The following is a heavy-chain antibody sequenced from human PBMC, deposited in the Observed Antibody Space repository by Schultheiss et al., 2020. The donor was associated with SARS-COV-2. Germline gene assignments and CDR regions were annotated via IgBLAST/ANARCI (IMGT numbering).Heavy chain of an antibody. CDR1: GVSISSGSNH. J-gene: IGHJ3*02. D-gene: IGHD3-22*01. CDR2: IYSSGST. V-gene: IGHV4-61*02. Sequence: SETLSLTCTVSGVSISSGSNHWSWIRQPAGKGLEWIGRIYSSGSTNYNPSLKSRVTISVDTSKNQFSLKLSSVTAADTAVYYCARGPGIVVVTTWGAFDIWGQGTMVTVSS. CDR3: ARGPGIVVVTTWGAFDI.